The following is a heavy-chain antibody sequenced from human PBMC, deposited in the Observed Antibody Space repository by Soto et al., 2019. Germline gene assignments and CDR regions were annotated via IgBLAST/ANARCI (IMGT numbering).Heavy chain of an antibody. CDR1: GYTFTSYY. D-gene: IGHD2-15*01. V-gene: IGHV1-8*01. Sequence: ASVKVSCNASGYTFTSYYINWVRQATGQGLEWMGWMNPNSGNTGYAQKFQGRVTMTRNTSISTAYMELSSLRSEDTAVYYCARGRVAATRSLYYYYYYMDVWGKGTTVTVSS. J-gene: IGHJ6*03. CDR2: MNPNSGNT. CDR3: ARGRVAATRSLYYYYYYMDV.